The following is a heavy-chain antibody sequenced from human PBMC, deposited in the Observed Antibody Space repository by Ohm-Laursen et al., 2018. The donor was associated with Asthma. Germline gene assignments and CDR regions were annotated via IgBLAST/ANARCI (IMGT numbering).Heavy chain of an antibody. CDR3: ARKAGSCISRTCYSLDF. J-gene: IGHJ4*02. CDR1: GGTFNNYV. CDR2: INSVFGTT. Sequence: SVKVSCKSLGGTFNNYVIGWVRQAPGQGLEWMGGINSVFGTTTYPQKFQDRVTITADDSTSTVYMELSSLRSEDTAVYYCARKAGSCISRTCYSLDFWGQGTLVTVSS. V-gene: IGHV1-69*13. D-gene: IGHD2-2*01.